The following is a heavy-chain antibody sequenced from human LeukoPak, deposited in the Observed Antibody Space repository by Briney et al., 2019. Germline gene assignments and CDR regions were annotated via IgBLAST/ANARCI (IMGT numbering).Heavy chain of an antibody. CDR3: ARGTVRYCTNGVCYTSSGVYFDY. CDR2: INHSGST. V-gene: IGHV4-34*01. CDR1: GGSISSYY. D-gene: IGHD2-8*01. Sequence: SETLSLTCTVSGGSISSYYWSWIRQPPGKGLEWIGEINHSGSTNYNPSLKSRVTISVDTSKNQFSLKLSSVTAADTAVYYCARGTVRYCTNGVCYTSSGVYFDYWGQGTLVTVSS. J-gene: IGHJ4*02.